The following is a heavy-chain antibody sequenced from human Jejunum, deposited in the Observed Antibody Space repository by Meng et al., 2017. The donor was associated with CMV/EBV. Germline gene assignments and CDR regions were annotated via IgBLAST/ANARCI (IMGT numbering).Heavy chain of an antibody. J-gene: IGHJ6*02. CDR1: SSNSYY. Sequence: SSNSYYWGWIRQAPGKGLEWIGNIYHSGITYYNPSLKSRVTISLDTPKNQFSLKLSSVTAADTAVYYCARDDYDSRGYEVGRDVWGQGTTVTVSS. CDR3: ARDDYDSRGYEVGRDV. CDR2: IYHSGIT. V-gene: IGHV4-39*07. D-gene: IGHD3-22*01.